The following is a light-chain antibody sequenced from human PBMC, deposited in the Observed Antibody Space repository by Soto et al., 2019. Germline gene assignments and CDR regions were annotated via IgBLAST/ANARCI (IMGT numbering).Light chain of an antibody. J-gene: IGLJ1*01. CDR1: SSNIEGNT. CDR2: RND. V-gene: IGLV1-44*01. CDR3: ATWDDSLSGGYV. Sequence: QSVLAQPPSASGTPGQRVTISCSGGSSNIEGNTVNWYQQLPGRAPKLLISRNDQRPSGVPDRFSGSKSGTSASLAISGHQSEDEAEYFCATWDDSLSGGYVFGTGTKVTVL.